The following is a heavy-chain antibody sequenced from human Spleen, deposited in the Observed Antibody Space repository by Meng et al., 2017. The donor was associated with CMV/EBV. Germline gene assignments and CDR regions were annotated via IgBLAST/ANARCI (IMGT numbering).Heavy chain of an antibody. J-gene: IGHJ2*01. CDR2: IYYSGST. CDR1: GGSISSCNHY. V-gene: IGHV4-31*03. Sequence: QAQLRGPGPGLVKPSQTLSLTCTVSGGSISSCNHYWSWIRQHPGKGLEYIGYIYYSGSTYYNPSLKSRVIISVDTSKNQFSLRLNSVTAADTAVYYCASLYGDSSVWYLDLWGRGTLVTVSS. D-gene: IGHD4-17*01. CDR3: ASLYGDSSVWYLDL.